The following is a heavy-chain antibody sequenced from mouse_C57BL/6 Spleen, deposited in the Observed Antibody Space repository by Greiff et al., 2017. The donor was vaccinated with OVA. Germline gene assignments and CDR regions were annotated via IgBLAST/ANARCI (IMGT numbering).Heavy chain of an antibody. CDR1: GYTFTSYW. D-gene: IGHD2-12*01. V-gene: IGHV1-69*01. CDR2: IDPSDSYT. J-gene: IGHJ4*01. Sequence: QVQLQQPGAELVMPGASVKLSCKASGYTFTSYWMHWVKQRPGQGLEWIGEIDPSDSYTNYNQKFKGKSTLTVDKSSSTAYMQLSSLTSEDSAVYYCARCSYQGYYYAMDYWGRGTSVTVSS. CDR3: ARCSYQGYYYAMDY.